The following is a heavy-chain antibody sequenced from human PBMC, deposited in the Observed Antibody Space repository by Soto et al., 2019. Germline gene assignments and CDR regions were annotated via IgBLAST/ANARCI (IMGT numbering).Heavy chain of an antibody. D-gene: IGHD3-10*01. CDR3: ARALLEVRFGELFPYYFDY. CDR1: GGTFSRHT. CDR2: IIPILGIA. V-gene: IGHV1-69*02. Sequence: QVQLVQSGAEVKKPXXXVKVSCKASGGTFSRHTISWVRQAPGQGLEWMGRIIPILGIANYAQKFQGRVTITADKSTSTAYMELSSLRSEDTAVYYCARALLEVRFGELFPYYFDYWGQGTLVTVSS. J-gene: IGHJ4*02.